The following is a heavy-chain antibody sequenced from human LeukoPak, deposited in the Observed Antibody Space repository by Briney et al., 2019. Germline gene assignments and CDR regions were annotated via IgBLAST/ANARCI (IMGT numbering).Heavy chain of an antibody. Sequence: ASVKVSCKVSGYTLTELSMHWVRQAPGKGLEWMGGFDPDDGETIYAQKFQERVTMTEDRSTDTAYMELRSLRSEDTAVYYGGVLKCDSLEVVDYLGGGALV. V-gene: IGHV1-24*01. CDR2: FDPDDGET. CDR3: GVLKCDSLEVVDY. J-gene: IGHJ4*02. D-gene: IGHD3-22*01. CDR1: GYTLTELS.